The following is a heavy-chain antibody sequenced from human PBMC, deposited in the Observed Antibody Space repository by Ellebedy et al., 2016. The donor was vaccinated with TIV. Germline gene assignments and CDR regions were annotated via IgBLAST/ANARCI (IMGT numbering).Heavy chain of an antibody. V-gene: IGHV3-7*03. CDR3: AREALLTRSRYYYNALDV. Sequence: GGSLRLSXGASGFTFSTFWMSWVRQAPGKGLEWVANIRYDGHEKNYMDSVKGRFTISIDSAKNSLFLQMNSLRGEDTAVYFCAREALLTRSRYYYNALDVWGHGTTVIVSS. CDR2: IRYDGHEK. D-gene: IGHD2-2*01. CDR1: GFTFSTFW. J-gene: IGHJ6*02.